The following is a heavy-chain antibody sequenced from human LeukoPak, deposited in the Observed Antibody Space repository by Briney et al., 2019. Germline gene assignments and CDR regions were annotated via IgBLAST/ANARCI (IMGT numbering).Heavy chain of an antibody. CDR3: AEGKGSTNRLYYYYYYGMDV. V-gene: IGHV3-23*01. D-gene: IGHD2-2*01. CDR2: ISGSGGST. J-gene: IGHJ6*02. Sequence: GGSLRLSCAASGFTFSSYAMSWVRQAPGKGLEWVSAISGSGGSTYYADSVKGRFTISRDNSKNTLYLQMNSLRAEDTAVYYCAEGKGSTNRLYYYYYYGMDVWGQGTTVTVSS. CDR1: GFTFSSYA.